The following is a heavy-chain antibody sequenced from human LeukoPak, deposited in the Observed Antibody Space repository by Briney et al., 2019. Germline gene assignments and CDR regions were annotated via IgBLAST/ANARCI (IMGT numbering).Heavy chain of an antibody. CDR1: GGSFSGYC. D-gene: IGHD2-15*01. CDR3: ARESAHCSGGSCYYYYYYMDV. J-gene: IGHJ6*03. V-gene: IGHV4-34*01. CDR2: IKHDGSN. Sequence: SETLSLTCAASGGSFSGYCWSWIRQPPGKGLEWIGEIKHDGSNNYNPSLKSRVTISVDTSKNQFSLKLSSVTAADTAVYYCARESAHCSGGSCYYYYYYMDVWGKGTTVTVSS.